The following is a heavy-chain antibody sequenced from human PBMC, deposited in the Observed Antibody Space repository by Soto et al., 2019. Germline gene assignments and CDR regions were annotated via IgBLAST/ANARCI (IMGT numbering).Heavy chain of an antibody. CDR1: GFPFSIYL. D-gene: IGHD2-8*01. CDR3: SRDICVRKAGCAN. J-gene: IGHJ4*02. V-gene: IGHV3-7*01. Sequence: EVQLVASGGDLVQPGGSLRLSCAASGFPFSIYLMSWVRQAPGKGLEWVAHIGHDGSAKYYMCSAKGRFTISRDNDKNPLYLKMDRMRVEDAVIYYCSRDICVRKAGCANWGQGTLVMVSS. CDR2: IGHDGSAK.